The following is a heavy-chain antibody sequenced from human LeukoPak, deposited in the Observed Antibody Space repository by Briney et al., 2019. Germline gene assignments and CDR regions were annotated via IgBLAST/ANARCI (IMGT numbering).Heavy chain of an antibody. J-gene: IGHJ4*02. CDR2: IYYSGST. CDR1: GGSISSYY. Sequence: SETLSLTCTVSGGSISSYYWSWIRQPPGKGLEWIGYIYYSGSTNYNPSLKSRVTILVDTSKNQFSLKLSSVTAADTAVYYCARALTVRGVISFDYWGQGTLVTVSS. D-gene: IGHD3-10*01. CDR3: ARALTVRGVISFDY. V-gene: IGHV4-59*01.